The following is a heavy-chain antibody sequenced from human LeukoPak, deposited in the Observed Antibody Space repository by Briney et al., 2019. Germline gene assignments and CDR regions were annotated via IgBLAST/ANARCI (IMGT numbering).Heavy chain of an antibody. V-gene: IGHV3-21*01. CDR2: ISSSSSYI. Sequence: PGGSLRLSCAASGFTFSSYSMNWVRQAPGKGLEWVSSISSSSSYIYYADSVKGRFTISRDNAKNSPYLQMNSLRAEDTAVYYCARDRIAAYNWFDPWGQGTLVTVSS. CDR1: GFTFSSYS. CDR3: ARDRIAAYNWFDP. J-gene: IGHJ5*02. D-gene: IGHD6-13*01.